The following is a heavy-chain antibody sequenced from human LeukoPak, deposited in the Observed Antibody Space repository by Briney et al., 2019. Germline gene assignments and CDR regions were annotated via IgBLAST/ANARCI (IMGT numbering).Heavy chain of an antibody. D-gene: IGHD3-9*01. Sequence: SETLSLTCTVSGVSVSSGSYYWSRIRQPPGKGLEWIGYIYYSGSTNYNPSLKSRVTISVDTSKNQFSLKLSSVTAADTAVYYCARDMTDWWFDPWGQGTLVTVSS. V-gene: IGHV4-61*01. CDR2: IYYSGST. J-gene: IGHJ5*02. CDR1: GVSVSSGSYY. CDR3: ARDMTDWWFDP.